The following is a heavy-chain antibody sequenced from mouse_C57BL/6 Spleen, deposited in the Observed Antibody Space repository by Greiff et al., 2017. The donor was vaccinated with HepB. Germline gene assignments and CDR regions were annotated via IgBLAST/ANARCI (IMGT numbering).Heavy chain of an antibody. CDR2: IDPSDSYT. Sequence: QVQLQQSGAELVMPGASVKLSCKASGYTFTSYWMHWVKQRPGQGLEWIGEIDPSDSYTNYNQKFKGKSTLTVDKSSSTAYMQLSSLTSEDSAVYYCARGGTTMVTTTGFAYWGQGTLVTVSA. CDR3: ARGGTTMVTTTGFAY. V-gene: IGHV1-69*01. CDR1: GYTFTSYW. D-gene: IGHD2-2*01. J-gene: IGHJ3*01.